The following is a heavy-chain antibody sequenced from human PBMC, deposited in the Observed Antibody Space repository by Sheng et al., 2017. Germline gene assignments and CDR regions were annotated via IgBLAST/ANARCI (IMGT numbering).Heavy chain of an antibody. CDR1: GFNFRRYA. V-gene: IGHV3-23*04. D-gene: IGHD3-10*01. Sequence: EVQLVESGGGLVQPGGSLRLSCAASGFNFRRYAMAWVRQAPGKGLEWVSSISGNDDTTYTADAVKGRFTIYRDTSKNTLYLQMNTLRVEDTAVYYCAKDLIGGVSEYLDYWGQGTLVTVSS. CDR3: AKDLIGGVSEYLDY. CDR2: ISGNDDTT. J-gene: IGHJ4*02.